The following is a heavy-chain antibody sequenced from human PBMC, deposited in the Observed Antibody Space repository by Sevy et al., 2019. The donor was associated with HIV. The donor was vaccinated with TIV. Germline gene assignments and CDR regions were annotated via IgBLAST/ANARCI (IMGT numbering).Heavy chain of an antibody. Sequence: GGPLRLSCAASGFTFSSYAMHWVRQAPGKGLEWVAVISYDGSNKYYADSVKGRFTISRDNSKNTLYLQMNSLRAEDTAVYYCARGGNYGKLDYWGQGTLVTVSS. CDR3: ARGGNYGKLDY. V-gene: IGHV3-30-3*01. J-gene: IGHJ4*02. D-gene: IGHD4-4*01. CDR2: ISYDGSNK. CDR1: GFTFSSYA.